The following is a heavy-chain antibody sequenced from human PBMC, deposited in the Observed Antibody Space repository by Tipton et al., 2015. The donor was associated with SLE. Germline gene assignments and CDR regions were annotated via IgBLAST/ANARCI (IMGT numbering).Heavy chain of an antibody. Sequence: TLSLTCTVSGGSISSNSYYWGWIRQPPGKGPEWIGNIYSGGTTYYNPSLKSRVTISVDTSKNQFSLKLSSVTAADTAVYYCASLDHLRGHQLSRRWFDPWGQGTLVTVSS. D-gene: IGHD2-2*01. J-gene: IGHJ5*02. V-gene: IGHV4-39*01. CDR3: ASLDHLRGHQLSRRWFDP. CDR1: GGSISSNSYY. CDR2: IYSGGTT.